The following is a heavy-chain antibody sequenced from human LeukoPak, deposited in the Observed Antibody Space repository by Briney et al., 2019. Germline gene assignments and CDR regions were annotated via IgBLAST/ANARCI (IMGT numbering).Heavy chain of an antibody. V-gene: IGHV3-23*01. D-gene: IGHD5-18*01. CDR1: GFTFSSYW. CDR3: AKEGRKTGNTYGYEFDS. J-gene: IGHJ4*02. CDR2: VSSSGGST. Sequence: LAGGSLRLSCAASGFTFSSYWMHWVRQAPGKGLEWVSAVSSSGGSTNYAGYVKGQFTISRDNSKNTVYLHMNNLRAEDTAVYYCAKEGRKTGNTYGYEFDSWGQGTLVTVSS.